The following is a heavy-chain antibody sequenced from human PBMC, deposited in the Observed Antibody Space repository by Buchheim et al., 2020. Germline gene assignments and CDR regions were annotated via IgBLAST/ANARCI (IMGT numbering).Heavy chain of an antibody. CDR2: ISNHGSRH. CDR1: GFTFSRYG. CDR3: AKGYYETEISFLFDF. Sequence: MQLVESGGGLVQPGRSLRLSCAASGFTFSRYGMHWVRQAPGKGLEWVAVISNHGSRHEYGDSVKGRFTISRDNSKNTLYLGMNSLRPEDTALYFCAKGYYETEISFLFDFWGQGTL. V-gene: IGHV3-30*18. D-gene: IGHD3-22*01. J-gene: IGHJ4*02.